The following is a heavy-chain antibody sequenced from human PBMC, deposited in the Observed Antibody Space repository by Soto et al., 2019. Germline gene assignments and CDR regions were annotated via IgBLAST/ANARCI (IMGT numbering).Heavy chain of an antibody. V-gene: IGHV4-39*01. D-gene: IGHD3-10*01. CDR1: GGSISSSSYY. Sequence: PSETLSLTCTVSGGSISSSSYYWGWIRQPPGKGLEWIGSIYYSGSTYYNPSLKSRVTISVDTSKNQFSLKLSSVTAADTAVYYCARRRVRGVIKIGYMDVWGKGTTVTVSS. CDR2: IYYSGST. CDR3: ARRRVRGVIKIGYMDV. J-gene: IGHJ6*03.